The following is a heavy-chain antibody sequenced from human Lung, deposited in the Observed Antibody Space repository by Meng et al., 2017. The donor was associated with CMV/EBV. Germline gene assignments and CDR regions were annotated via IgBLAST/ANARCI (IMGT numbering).Heavy chain of an antibody. V-gene: IGHV1-8*01. J-gene: IGHJ5*02. CDR1: FIDYD. Sequence: FIDYDINWVQQASGQGLEWMGWMNPNSGNTGYAQNFQGRLSMTISTSTSTAYMELNSLRSEDTAVYYCTRDGHTGRHGWRYDTGWFDPWGQGTLVTVSS. D-gene: IGHD2-8*02. CDR3: TRDGHTGRHGWRYDTGWFDP. CDR2: MNPNSGNT.